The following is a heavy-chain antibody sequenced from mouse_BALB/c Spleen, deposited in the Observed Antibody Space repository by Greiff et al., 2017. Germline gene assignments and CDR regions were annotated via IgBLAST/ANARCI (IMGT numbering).Heavy chain of an antibody. CDR3: ARRPGSSYDYYAMDY. D-gene: IGHD1-1*01. Sequence: EVQGVESGGGLVQPGGSRKLSCAATGFTFSSFGMHWVRQAPEKGLEWVAYISSGSSTIYYADTVKGRFTISRDNPKNTLFLQMTSLRSEDTAMYYCARRPGSSYDYYAMDYWGQGTSVTVSS. J-gene: IGHJ4*01. V-gene: IGHV5-17*02. CDR2: ISSGSSTI. CDR1: GFTFSSFG.